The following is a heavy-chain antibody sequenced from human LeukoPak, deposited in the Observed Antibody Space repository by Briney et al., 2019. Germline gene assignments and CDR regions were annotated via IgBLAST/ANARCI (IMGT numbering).Heavy chain of an antibody. J-gene: IGHJ4*02. D-gene: IGHD2-15*01. CDR1: GYSFTSYW. CDR3: ASTTSFSDCSGGSCYSLAGY. V-gene: IGHV5-51*01. CDR2: IYPGDSDT. Sequence: GEFLKISCKGSGYSFTSYWIGWVRQMPGKGLEWMGIIYPGDSDTRYSPSFQGQVTISADKSISTAYLQWSSLKASDTAMYYCASTTSFSDCSGGSCYSLAGYWGQGTLVTVSS.